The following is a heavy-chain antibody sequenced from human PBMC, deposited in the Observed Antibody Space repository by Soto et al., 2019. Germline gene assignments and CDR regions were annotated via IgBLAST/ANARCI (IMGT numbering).Heavy chain of an antibody. Sequence: SVKVSCKASGGTFSSYAISWVRQAPGQGLEWMGGIIPIFGTATYAQKFQGRVTITADKSTSTAYMELSSLRSEDTAVYYCARGDYYYDSSGYYLNWFDPWGQGTLVTVSS. CDR3: ARGDYYYDSSGYYLNWFDP. V-gene: IGHV1-69*06. CDR2: IIPIFGTA. J-gene: IGHJ5*02. CDR1: GGTFSSYA. D-gene: IGHD3-22*01.